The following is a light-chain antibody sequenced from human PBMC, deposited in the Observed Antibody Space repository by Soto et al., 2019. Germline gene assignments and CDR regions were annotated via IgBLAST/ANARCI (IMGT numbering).Light chain of an antibody. Sequence: QSALAQPASVSESPGQSITISCTGTNSDVGGYNYVSWYQQHPGKVPKLMIYDVSYRPSGVSNRFSGSKSGNTASLTISGLQAEDEADYYCSSYTATTASYVFGTGTKVTVL. V-gene: IGLV2-14*03. J-gene: IGLJ1*01. CDR1: NSDVGGYNY. CDR3: SSYTATTASYV. CDR2: DVS.